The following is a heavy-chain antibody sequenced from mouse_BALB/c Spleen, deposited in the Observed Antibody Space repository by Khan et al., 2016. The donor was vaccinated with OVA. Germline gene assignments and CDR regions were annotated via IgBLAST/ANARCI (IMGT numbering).Heavy chain of an antibody. D-gene: IGHD3-3*01. CDR2: INTYTGEP. J-gene: IGHJ1*01. CDR3: AREASYWYFGV. V-gene: IGHV9-1*02. Sequence: QIQLVQSGPELKKPGETVKISCKAPGYTFTNYRMNWMKQAPGKGLKWMGWINTYTGEPTYGDDFKGRFAFSLETSASIAYLQINSLKNEDMATYFCAREASYWYFGVWGAGTTVTVSS. CDR1: GYTFTNYR.